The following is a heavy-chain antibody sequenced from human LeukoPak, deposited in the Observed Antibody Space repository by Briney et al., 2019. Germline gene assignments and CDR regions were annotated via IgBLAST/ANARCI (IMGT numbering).Heavy chain of an antibody. Sequence: QPGGSLRLSCAASGFTFSSYGMHWVRQAPGKGLEWVAFIRYDGNNKYYADSVKGRFTISRDNSKNTLYLQMNSLRAEDTAVYYCAKLLTGGYNAGQNDYWGQGILVTVSS. CDR1: GFTFSSYG. CDR3: AKLLTGGYNAGQNDY. V-gene: IGHV3-30*02. CDR2: IRYDGNNK. J-gene: IGHJ4*02. D-gene: IGHD5-18*01.